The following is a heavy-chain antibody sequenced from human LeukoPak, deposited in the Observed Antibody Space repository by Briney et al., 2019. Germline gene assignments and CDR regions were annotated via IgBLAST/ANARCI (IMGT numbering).Heavy chain of an antibody. CDR1: GYIFTGYY. Sequence: ASVKVSCKASGYIFTGYYIHWVRQAPGQGLEWMGWINPNSGATNYAQKLQGRVTMTTDTSTSTAYMELRNLRSDDTAVYYCARREQWLVGDDYWGQGTLVTVSS. D-gene: IGHD6-19*01. CDR3: ARREQWLVGDDY. J-gene: IGHJ4*02. CDR2: INPNSGAT. V-gene: IGHV1-2*02.